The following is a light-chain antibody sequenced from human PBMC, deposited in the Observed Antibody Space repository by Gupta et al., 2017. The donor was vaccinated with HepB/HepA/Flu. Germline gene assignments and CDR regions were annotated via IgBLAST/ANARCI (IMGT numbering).Light chain of an antibody. CDR1: SLRSYY. Sequence: SELIQDPAVSVALGQTVRITCQGDSLRSYYASWYQQKPGQAPVLVIYGKNNRPSGIPDRCSGSSSGNTASLTITGAQAEDEADDYCNSRDSSGNHLVFGGGTKLTVL. CDR3: NSRDSSGNHLV. J-gene: IGLJ3*02. V-gene: IGLV3-19*01. CDR2: GKN.